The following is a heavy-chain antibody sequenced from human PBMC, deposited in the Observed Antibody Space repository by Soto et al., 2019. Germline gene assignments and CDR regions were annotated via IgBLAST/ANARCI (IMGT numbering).Heavy chain of an antibody. Sequence: QVQLVESGGGMVQPGRSLRLSCAVSGFTFRTYDMHWVRQAPGKGLEWVAVVSYDATYENYADSVKGRFTVSRDNSKNTLYLQMNSLRGEDTAVYYCAKVSISKSSAVTFDSWGRGTLVTVSS. CDR1: GFTFRTYD. D-gene: IGHD2-15*01. CDR2: VSYDATYE. V-gene: IGHV3-30*18. J-gene: IGHJ4*02. CDR3: AKVSISKSSAVTFDS.